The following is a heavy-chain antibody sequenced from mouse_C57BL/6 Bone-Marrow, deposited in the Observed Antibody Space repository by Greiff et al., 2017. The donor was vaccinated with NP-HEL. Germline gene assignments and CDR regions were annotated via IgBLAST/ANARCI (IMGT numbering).Heavy chain of an antibody. D-gene: IGHD1-1*01. J-gene: IGHJ1*03. V-gene: IGHV1-82*01. CDR2: IYPGDGDT. CDR3: ARSRHYYGSSHWYFDV. CDR1: GYAFSSSW. Sequence: QVQLKESGPELVKPGASVKISCKASGYAFSSSWMNWVKQRPGKGLEWIGRIYPGDGDTNYNGKFKGKATLTADKSSSTAYMQLSSLTSEDSAVYFCARSRHYYGSSHWYFDVWGTGTTVTVSS.